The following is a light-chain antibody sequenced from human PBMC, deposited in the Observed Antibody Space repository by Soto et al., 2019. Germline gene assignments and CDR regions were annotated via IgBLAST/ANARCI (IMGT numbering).Light chain of an antibody. CDR3: QQYGDWPAT. V-gene: IGKV3-15*01. J-gene: IGKJ1*01. CDR1: QSVNLN. Sequence: EVVMTQSPATLSVSPGESATLSCWASQSVNLNLAWYYQKPGQAPRLLISEASTRATGIPARFSGGGSGTKFTLTISSLQSEDFAVYYCQQYGDWPATFGQGTKVEIK. CDR2: EAS.